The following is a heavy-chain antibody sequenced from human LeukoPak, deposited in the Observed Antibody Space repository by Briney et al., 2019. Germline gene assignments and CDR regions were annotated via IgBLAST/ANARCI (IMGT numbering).Heavy chain of an antibody. CDR2: ISYDGSNK. D-gene: IGHD2-21*02. V-gene: IGHV3-30*03. J-gene: IGHJ6*03. CDR1: GFTFSSYG. Sequence: GGSLRLSCAASGFTFSSYGMHWVRQAPGKGLEWVAVISYDGSNKYYADSVKGRFTISRDDSKNTLYLQMNSLKTEDTAVYYCTTDPLVTSWRLSDYYYYMDVWGKGTTVTVSS. CDR3: TTDPLVTSWRLSDYYYYMDV.